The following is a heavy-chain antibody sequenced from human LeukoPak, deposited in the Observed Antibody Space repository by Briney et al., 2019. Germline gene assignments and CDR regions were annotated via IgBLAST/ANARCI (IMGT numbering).Heavy chain of an antibody. CDR2: IYYSGST. J-gene: IGHJ4*02. CDR1: GGSISSYY. V-gene: IGHV4-59*08. Sequence: SETLSLICTVSGGSISSYYWSWIRQPPGKGLEWIGYIYYSGSTNYNPSLKSRVTISVDTSKNQFSLKLSSVTAADTAVYYCARQSDYYDSSGYSYYFDYWGQGTLVTVSS. CDR3: ARQSDYYDSSGYSYYFDY. D-gene: IGHD3-22*01.